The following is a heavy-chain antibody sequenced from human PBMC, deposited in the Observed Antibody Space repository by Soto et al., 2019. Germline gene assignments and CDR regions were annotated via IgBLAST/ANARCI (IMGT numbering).Heavy chain of an antibody. V-gene: IGHV1-69*13. J-gene: IGHJ5*02. D-gene: IGHD2-21*02. CDR3: ARRHCGGDCYRSDNWFDP. CDR2: IIPIFGTA. Sequence: ASVKVSCKASGGTFSSYAISWVRQAPGQGLEWMGGIIPIFGTANYAQKFQGRVTITADESTSTAYMELSSLRSEDTAVYYCARRHCGGDCYRSDNWFDPWGQGTLVTVSS. CDR1: GGTFSSYA.